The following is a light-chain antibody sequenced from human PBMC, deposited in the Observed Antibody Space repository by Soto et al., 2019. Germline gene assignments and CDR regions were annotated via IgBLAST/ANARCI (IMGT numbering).Light chain of an antibody. J-gene: IGKJ2*01. CDR3: QQYSDYSQT. Sequence: DIQMTQSPSTLSASVGDRVTITCRASQSISSWLAWYQQKPGKAPKLLIYKASDLESGVPSRFSGSGSGTEFTLTISSLQPDDFATYYCQQYSDYSQTFGQGTKLEIK. V-gene: IGKV1-5*03. CDR1: QSISSW. CDR2: KAS.